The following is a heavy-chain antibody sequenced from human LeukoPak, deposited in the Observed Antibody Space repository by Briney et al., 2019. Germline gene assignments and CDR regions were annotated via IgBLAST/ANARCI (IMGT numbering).Heavy chain of an antibody. CDR3: ARADIVLMVYAASFDY. CDR2: INPSGGST. J-gene: IGHJ4*02. V-gene: IGHV1-46*01. D-gene: IGHD2-8*01. Sequence: ASVKVSCKASGYTFTSYYMHWVRQAPGQGLEWMGIINPSGGSTSYAQKFQGSVTMTRDTSTSTVYMELSSLRSEDTAVYYCARADIVLMVYAASFDYWGQGTLVTVSS. CDR1: GYTFTSYY.